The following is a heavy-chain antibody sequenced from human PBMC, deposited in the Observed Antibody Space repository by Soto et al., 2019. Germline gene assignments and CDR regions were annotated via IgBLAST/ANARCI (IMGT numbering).Heavy chain of an antibody. CDR3: ARSRSRGDEPLSNWFDP. D-gene: IGHD3-10*01. CDR2: INAGNGNT. CDR1: GYTFTSYA. V-gene: IGHV1-3*01. J-gene: IGHJ5*02. Sequence: QVQLVQSGAEVKKPGASVKVSCKASGYTFTSYAMHWVRQAPGQRLEWMGWINAGNGNTKYSQKFQGRVTINRDTSATTAYMELSSLRSEDTAVYFCARSRSRGDEPLSNWFDPWGQGTLVTVCS.